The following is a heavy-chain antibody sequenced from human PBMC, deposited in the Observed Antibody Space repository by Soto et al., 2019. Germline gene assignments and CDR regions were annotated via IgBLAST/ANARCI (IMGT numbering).Heavy chain of an antibody. D-gene: IGHD3-10*01. V-gene: IGHV3-11*05. Sequence: GDYLRLSNASHGFTLSEYYLSWIRQAPGKGLEWVSYITSSSSYTYYADSVKGRFTISRDNTKSSLYLQMNSLRAEDTAMYYCARGSMVRGVIIQHWGQGT. CDR2: ITSSSSYT. CDR1: GFTLSEYY. J-gene: IGHJ4*02. CDR3: ARGSMVRGVIIQH.